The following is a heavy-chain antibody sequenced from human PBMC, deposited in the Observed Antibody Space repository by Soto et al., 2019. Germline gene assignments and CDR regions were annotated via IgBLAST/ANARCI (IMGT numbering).Heavy chain of an antibody. CDR2: ISGSGGST. Sequence: GGSLRLSCAASGFTFSSYAMSWVRQAPGKGLEWVSAISGSGGSTYYADSVKGRFTISRDNSKNTLYLQMNSLRAEDTAVYYCAKNEKKQWLVAYYYYMDVWGKGTTVTVSS. CDR1: GFTFSSYA. V-gene: IGHV3-23*01. CDR3: AKNEKKQWLVAYYYYMDV. J-gene: IGHJ6*03. D-gene: IGHD6-19*01.